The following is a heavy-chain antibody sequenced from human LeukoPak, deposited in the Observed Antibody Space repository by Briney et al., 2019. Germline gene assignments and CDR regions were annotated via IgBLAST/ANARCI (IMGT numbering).Heavy chain of an antibody. J-gene: IGHJ4*02. Sequence: GGSLRLSCAASGFTFDDYAMHWVRQAPGKGLEWVSGISWNSGSIGYADSVKGRFTLSRDNAKNSLYLQMNSLRAEDTAVYYCARTGGSYPYYFEYWGRGTLVTVSS. CDR1: GFTFDDYA. V-gene: IGHV3-9*01. CDR3: ARTGGSYPYYFEY. D-gene: IGHD1-26*01. CDR2: ISWNSGSI.